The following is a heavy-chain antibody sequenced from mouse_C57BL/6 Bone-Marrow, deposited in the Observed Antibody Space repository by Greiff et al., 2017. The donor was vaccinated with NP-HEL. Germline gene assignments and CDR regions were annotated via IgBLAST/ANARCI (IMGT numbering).Heavy chain of an antibody. CDR1: GFTFSSYG. Sequence: EVKLVESGGDLVKPGGSLKLSCAASGFTFSSYGMSWVRRTPDKRLEWVATISSGGSYTYYPDSVKGRFTISRDKAKNTLYLHMSSLKSEDTAMYYCASPYDYDVAWFAYWGQGTLVTVSA. V-gene: IGHV5-6*01. CDR3: ASPYDYDVAWFAY. D-gene: IGHD2-4*01. CDR2: ISSGGSYT. J-gene: IGHJ3*01.